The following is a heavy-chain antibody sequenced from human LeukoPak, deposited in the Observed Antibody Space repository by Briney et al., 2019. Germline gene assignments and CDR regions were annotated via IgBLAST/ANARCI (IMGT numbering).Heavy chain of an antibody. CDR3: ASATLERISYYLFDY. CDR1: VFTFSRYG. V-gene: IGHV3-33*01. J-gene: IGHJ4*02. D-gene: IGHD3-22*01. Sequence: RSLRLSCAASVFTFSRYGMHTVPQAPGQGLEWGAVIWYGGINEYYADSVKGRVTISRGNSRNTLYLQMNSPRTQDTAVYFSASATLERISYYLFDYWGQGTLVTVSS. CDR2: IWYGGINE.